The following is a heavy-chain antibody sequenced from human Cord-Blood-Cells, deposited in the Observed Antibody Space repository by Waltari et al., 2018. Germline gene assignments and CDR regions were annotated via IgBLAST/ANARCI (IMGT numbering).Heavy chain of an antibody. CDR2: INHSGST. CDR3: ARVYYDYVYGMDV. Sequence: QVQLQQRGAGLLKPSETLSLTCAVYGGSFSGYYWSWIRQPPGKGLEWIGEINHSGSTNYNPSLKSRVTISVDTSKNQFSLKLSSVTAADTAVYYCARVYYDYVYGMDVWGQGTTVTVSS. D-gene: IGHD3-16*01. J-gene: IGHJ6*02. CDR1: GGSFSGYY. V-gene: IGHV4-34*01.